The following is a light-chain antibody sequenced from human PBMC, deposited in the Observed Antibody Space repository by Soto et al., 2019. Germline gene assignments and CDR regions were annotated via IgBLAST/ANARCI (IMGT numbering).Light chain of an antibody. CDR3: QQYDSSPRT. CDR2: GAS. J-gene: IGKJ1*01. Sequence: EIELTQSPGTLSLSPGERATLSCRTSQSVNSNYFACYQQQPGPGHRLLMYGASSRATGIPDRFSGSGSGTEFTIPISSLEPEDYAVYYCQQYDSSPRTFGQGTKVEIK. V-gene: IGKV3-20*01. CDR1: QSVNSNY.